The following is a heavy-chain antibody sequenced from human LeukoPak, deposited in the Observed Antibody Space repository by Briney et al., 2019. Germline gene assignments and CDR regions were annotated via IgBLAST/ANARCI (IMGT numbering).Heavy chain of an antibody. Sequence: PGGSLRFSCAASGFTVSSNYMSWVRQAPGKGLEWVSVIYSGGSTYYADSVKGRFTISRDNSKNTLYLQMNSLRAEDTAVYYCARDLYTASGYLIDYWGQGTLVTVSS. CDR2: IYSGGST. J-gene: IGHJ4*02. D-gene: IGHD3-22*01. CDR3: ARDLYTASGYLIDY. CDR1: GFTVSSNY. V-gene: IGHV3-66*01.